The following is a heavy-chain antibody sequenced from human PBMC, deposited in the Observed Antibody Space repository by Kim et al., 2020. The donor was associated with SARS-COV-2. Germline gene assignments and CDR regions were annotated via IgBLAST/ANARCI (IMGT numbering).Heavy chain of an antibody. Sequence: SETLSLTCAVYGGSFSGYYWSWIRQPPGKGLEWIGEINHSGSTNYNPSLKSRVTISVDTSKNQFSLKLSSVTAADTAVYYCARESIAARFLDYWGQGTLV. D-gene: IGHD6-6*01. CDR3: ARESIAARFLDY. V-gene: IGHV4-34*01. J-gene: IGHJ4*02. CDR2: INHSGST. CDR1: GGSFSGYY.